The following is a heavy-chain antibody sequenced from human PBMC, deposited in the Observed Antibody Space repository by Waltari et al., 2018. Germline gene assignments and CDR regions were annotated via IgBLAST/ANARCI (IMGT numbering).Heavy chain of an antibody. J-gene: IGHJ4*02. CDR3: ARDRGYCGGDCYKNLDS. Sequence: EVQLVESVGGLVQPGGSLRLSCAAFGFTFCASWLTWVRRAPGKGLEWVANIKKDGGEKYYVDSVKGRFTVSRDNAKNSLYLQMSSLRAEDTAVYYCARDRGYCGGDCYKNLDSWGQGTLVAVSS. CDR1: GFTFCASW. V-gene: IGHV3-7*01. CDR2: IKKDGGEK. D-gene: IGHD2-21*01.